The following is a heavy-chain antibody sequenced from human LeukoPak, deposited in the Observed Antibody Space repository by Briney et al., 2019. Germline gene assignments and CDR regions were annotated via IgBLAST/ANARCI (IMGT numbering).Heavy chain of an antibody. V-gene: IGHV4-39*01. J-gene: IGHJ4*02. CDR2: IYYSGST. D-gene: IGHD5-24*01. Sequence: SETLSLTCTVSGGSISSSSYYWGWIRQPPGKGLEWIGSIYYSGSTYYNPSLKSRVTISVDTSKNQFSLKLSSVTAADTAVYYCAKTKWLPYFDYWGQGTLVIVSS. CDR1: GGSISSSSYY. CDR3: AKTKWLPYFDY.